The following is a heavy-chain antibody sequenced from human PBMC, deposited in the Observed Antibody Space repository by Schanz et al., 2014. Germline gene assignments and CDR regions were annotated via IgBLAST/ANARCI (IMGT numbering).Heavy chain of an antibody. V-gene: IGHV1-69*04. J-gene: IGHJ3*02. CDR1: GGTFSSFG. CDR2: IIPVLNIA. D-gene: IGHD5-12*01. Sequence: VQLEQSGAEVKKPGSSVKVSCKASGGTFSSFGINWVRQAPGQGLEWMGKIIPVLNIATYAQRFQGRVSITADTSTNTAYMELSSLTSEDTAVYYCARGGGPEDVFDIWGQGTTRTVSS. CDR3: ARGGGPEDVFDI.